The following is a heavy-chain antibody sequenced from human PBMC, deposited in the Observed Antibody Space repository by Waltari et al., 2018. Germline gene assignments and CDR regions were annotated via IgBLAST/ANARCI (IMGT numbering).Heavy chain of an antibody. Sequence: QVQLQESGPGLVKPSETLSLTCTVSGGSISSHYWSWIRQPPGKGLEWIGYIYYSGSTNYNPSLKSRVTISVDTSKNQFSLKLSSVTAADTAVYYCARDRGSPFDYWGQGTLVTVSS. J-gene: IGHJ4*02. V-gene: IGHV4-59*11. CDR1: GGSISSHY. CDR2: IYYSGST. D-gene: IGHD3-10*01. CDR3: ARDRGSPFDY.